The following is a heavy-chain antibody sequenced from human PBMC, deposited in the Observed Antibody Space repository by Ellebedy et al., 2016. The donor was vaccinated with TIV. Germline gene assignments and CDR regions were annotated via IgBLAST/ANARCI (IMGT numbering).Heavy chain of an antibody. Sequence: SETLSLTCTVSGGSISSSSYYWGWIRQPPGKGLEWIGSIYYSGSTHYNPSLKSRVTISVDTSKNQFSLKLSSVTAAETAVYYCARMTREGGGYFDYWGQGTLVTVSS. CDR3: ARMTREGGGYFDY. J-gene: IGHJ4*02. D-gene: IGHD3-16*01. CDR2: IYYSGST. CDR1: GGSISSSSYY. V-gene: IGHV4-39*07.